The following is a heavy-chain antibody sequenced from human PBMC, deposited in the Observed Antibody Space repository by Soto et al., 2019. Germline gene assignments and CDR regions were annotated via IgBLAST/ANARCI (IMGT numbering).Heavy chain of an antibody. D-gene: IGHD6-19*01. CDR2: IKSKTDGGTT. Sequence: GGSLRLSCAASGFTFSNAWMNWVRQAPGKGLEWVGRIKSKTDGGTTDYAAPVKGRFTISRDDSKNTLYLQMNSLKTEDTAVYYCTTEGRKQWLVTYYYYGMDVWGQGTTVTVSS. CDR1: GFTFSNAW. CDR3: TTEGRKQWLVTYYYYGMDV. V-gene: IGHV3-15*07. J-gene: IGHJ6*02.